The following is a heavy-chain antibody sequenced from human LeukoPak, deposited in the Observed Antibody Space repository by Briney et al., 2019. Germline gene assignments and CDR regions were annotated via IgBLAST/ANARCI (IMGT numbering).Heavy chain of an antibody. CDR3: ASGPGMTPKFDY. V-gene: IGHV4-39*01. CDR2: IYYSGST. Sequence: SETLSLTCTVSGGSISSSSYYWGWIRQPPGKGLEWIGSIYYSGSTYYNPSLKSRVTISVDTSKNQFSLKLSSVTAADTAVYYCASGPGMTPKFDYWGQGTLATVSS. J-gene: IGHJ4*02. CDR1: GGSISSSSYY. D-gene: IGHD3/OR15-3a*01.